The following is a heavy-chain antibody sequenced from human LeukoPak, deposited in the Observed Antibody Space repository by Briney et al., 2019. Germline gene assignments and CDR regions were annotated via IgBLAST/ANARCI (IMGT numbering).Heavy chain of an antibody. J-gene: IGHJ4*02. CDR3: AKGQFHHGSGSYSDY. CDR1: GFTFSTYV. Sequence: PGGSLRLSCAASGFTFSTYVMNWVRQAPGKGLEWGSTISSSGGATLYADSVKGRFTGSRDNSKNTVYVQMNSLRTEDTGIYYCAKGQFHHGSGSYSDYWGQGTLVTVSS. V-gene: IGHV3-23*01. CDR2: ISSSGGAT. D-gene: IGHD3-10*01.